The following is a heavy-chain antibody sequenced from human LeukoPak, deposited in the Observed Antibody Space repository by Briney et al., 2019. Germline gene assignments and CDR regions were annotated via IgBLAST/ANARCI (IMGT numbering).Heavy chain of an antibody. CDR2: ISYIGTT. V-gene: IGHV4-34*01. Sequence: PSETLSLTCVVDGGYFSGFYWTWVRQAPGKGLEWIGEISYIGTTKYNPSLKSRVTIEVDTSKKQISLNLSSMTAADTAVYYCAKGKAGHYHSVTDEYYYYMDVWGKGTTVIVSS. CDR1: GGYFSGFY. CDR3: AKGKAGHYHSVTDEYYYYMDV. D-gene: IGHD3-9*01. J-gene: IGHJ6*03.